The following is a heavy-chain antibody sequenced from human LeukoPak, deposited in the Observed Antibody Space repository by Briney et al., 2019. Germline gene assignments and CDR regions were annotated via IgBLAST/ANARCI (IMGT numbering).Heavy chain of an antibody. D-gene: IGHD5-24*01. J-gene: IGHJ4*02. CDR3: ARDRNGYNPFDY. V-gene: IGHV3-66*01. CDR2: IYSGGMT. Sequence: PGGSLRLSCAASGFTVSYSYMSWVRQAPGKGLEWVSVIYSGGMTNYADSVKGRFTISRDNSKNTMYLQMNSLRAEDTAVYYCARDRNGYNPFDYWGQGTLVTVSS. CDR1: GFTVSYSY.